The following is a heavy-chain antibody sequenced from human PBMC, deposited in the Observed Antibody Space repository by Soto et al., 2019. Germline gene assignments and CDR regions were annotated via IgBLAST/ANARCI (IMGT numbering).Heavy chain of an antibody. Sequence: GGSLRLSCAASGFTFSSYAMHWVRQAPGKGLEWVAVISYDGSNKYYADSVKGRFTISRDNSKNTLYLQMNSLRAEDTAVYYCARDQGVPGGYFDYWGQGTLVTVSS. CDR3: ARDQGVPGGYFDY. D-gene: IGHD3-10*01. CDR2: ISYDGSNK. J-gene: IGHJ4*02. CDR1: GFTFSSYA. V-gene: IGHV3-30-3*01.